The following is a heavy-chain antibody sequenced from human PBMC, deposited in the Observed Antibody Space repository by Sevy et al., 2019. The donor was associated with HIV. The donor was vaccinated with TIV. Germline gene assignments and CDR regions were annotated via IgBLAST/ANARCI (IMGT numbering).Heavy chain of an antibody. J-gene: IGHJ4*02. V-gene: IGHV3-53*01. D-gene: IGHD3-3*01. Sequence: GGCLRLSCAASGFIVTSHYMAWVRQAPGKGLEGVSSIYTGGGTYYAEAVKGRFTISRDNSKNTLYLQMNSLSDEDTAFYYCSRVPRYDEPYYFDYWGQGALVHVSS. CDR1: GFIVTSHY. CDR2: IYTGGGT. CDR3: SRVPRYDEPYYFDY.